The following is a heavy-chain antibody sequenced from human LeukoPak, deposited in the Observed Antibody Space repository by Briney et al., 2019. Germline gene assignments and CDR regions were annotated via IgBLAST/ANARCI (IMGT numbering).Heavy chain of an antibody. D-gene: IGHD3-16*02. CDR3: ARGKDNDYVWGSYRPYGMDV. V-gene: IGHV4-59*12. Sequence: SETLSLTCTVSGGSISSYYWSWIRQPPGKGLEWIGYIYYSGSTNYNPSLKSRVTMSVDTSKNQFSLKLSSVTAADTAVYYCARGKDNDYVWGSYRPYGMDVWGQGTTVTVSS. CDR2: IYYSGST. J-gene: IGHJ6*02. CDR1: GGSISSYY.